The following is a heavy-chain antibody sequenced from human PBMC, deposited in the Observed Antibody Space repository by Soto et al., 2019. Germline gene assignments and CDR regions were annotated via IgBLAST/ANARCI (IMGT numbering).Heavy chain of an antibody. V-gene: IGHV1-18*01. CDR3: ARGRYGDY. J-gene: IGHJ4*02. CDR2: ISAHNGNT. D-gene: IGHD1-1*01. Sequence: QVHLVQSGAEVKKPGASVKVSCKASGYTFTSYGITWVRQAPGQGLEWMGWISAHNGNTDYSQKLQGRVIVTRDTSTSTASMEMGSLISADTAVYYCARGRYGDYWGQGALVPVSS. CDR1: GYTFTSYG.